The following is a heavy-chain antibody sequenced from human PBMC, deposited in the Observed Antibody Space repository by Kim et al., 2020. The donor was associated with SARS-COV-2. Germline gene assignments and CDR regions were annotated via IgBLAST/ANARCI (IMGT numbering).Heavy chain of an antibody. Sequence: KYSADSVKGRFTISRDNSKNTLYLQMNSLRAEDTAVYYCAKGYYGGYLDYWGQGTLVTVSS. D-gene: IGHD3-10*01. CDR2: K. V-gene: IGHV3-33*06. J-gene: IGHJ4*02. CDR3: AKGYYGGYLDY.